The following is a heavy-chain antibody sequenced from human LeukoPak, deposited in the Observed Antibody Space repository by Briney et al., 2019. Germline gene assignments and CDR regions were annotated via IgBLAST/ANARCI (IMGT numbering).Heavy chain of an antibody. CDR2: IFYSGST. V-gene: IGHV4-59*08. CDR3: ARHGSSYSFDY. Sequence: SETLSLTCTVSGGSISGYYWSWIRQPPGKGLEWIGYIFYSGSTNYNPSLKSRVTISVDTSKNQFSLKLSSVTAADTAVYYCARHGSSYSFDYWGQGTLVTVSS. D-gene: IGHD6-13*01. J-gene: IGHJ4*02. CDR1: GGSISGYY.